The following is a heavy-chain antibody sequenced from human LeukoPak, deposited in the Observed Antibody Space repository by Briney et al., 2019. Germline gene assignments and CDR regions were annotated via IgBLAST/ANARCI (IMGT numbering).Heavy chain of an antibody. D-gene: IGHD2-2*01. CDR3: AKLGCSSTRCYINY. V-gene: IGHV3-30*18. CDR1: GFSFNTYA. J-gene: IGHJ4*02. Sequence: GGSLRLSCAASGFSFNTYAMRWVRQAPGKGLEWVAVISYDGSDQYYADSVKGRFTVSKDNSKNTLYLQMNSLRAEDTAVYYCAKLGCSSTRCYINYWGQGTLVTVSS. CDR2: ISYDGSDQ.